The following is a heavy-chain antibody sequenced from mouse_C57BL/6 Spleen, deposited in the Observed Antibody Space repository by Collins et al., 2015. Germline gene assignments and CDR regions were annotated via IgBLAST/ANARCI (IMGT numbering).Heavy chain of an antibody. J-gene: IGHJ3*01. CDR2: IRSKSNNYAT. CDR1: GFTFNTYA. V-gene: IGHV10-1*02. D-gene: IGHD2-1*01. Sequence: EVQLVESGGGLVQPKGSLKLSCAASGFTFNTYAMNWVRQAPGKGLEWVARIRSKSNNYATYYADSVKDRFTISRDDSQSMLYLQMNNLKTEDTAMYYCVGRSTMAYWGQGTLVTVSA. CDR3: VGRSTMAY.